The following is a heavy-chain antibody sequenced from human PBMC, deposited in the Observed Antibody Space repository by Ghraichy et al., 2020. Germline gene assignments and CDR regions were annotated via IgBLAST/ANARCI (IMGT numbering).Heavy chain of an antibody. V-gene: IGHV4-59*01. CDR1: GGSISTFY. Sequence: SETLSLTCTVSGGSISTFYWSWIRQPPGKGLEWIGYIYYGGTTNYSPSLKKRVTISVDTSRNQFSLRLTSVTAADTAVYYCARVGRHGYRPYEYWGQGSLVTVSS. CDR3: ARVGRHGYRPYEY. D-gene: IGHD5-24*01. J-gene: IGHJ4*02. CDR2: IYYGGTT.